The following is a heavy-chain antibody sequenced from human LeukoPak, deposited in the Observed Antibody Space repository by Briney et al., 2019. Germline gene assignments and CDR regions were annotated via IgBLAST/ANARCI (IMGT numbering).Heavy chain of an antibody. CDR3: ARERYCSSTSCQTYYYYGMDV. V-gene: IGHV4-31*11. J-gene: IGHJ6*02. CDR2: IYYSGST. CDR1: GGSFSGYY. D-gene: IGHD2-2*01. Sequence: TLSLTCAVYGGSFSGYYWTWIRQHPGKGLEWIGYIYYSGSTYYNPSLKSRVTISVDTSKNQFSLKLSSVTAADTAVYYCARERYCSSTSCQTYYYYGMDVWGQGTTVTVSS.